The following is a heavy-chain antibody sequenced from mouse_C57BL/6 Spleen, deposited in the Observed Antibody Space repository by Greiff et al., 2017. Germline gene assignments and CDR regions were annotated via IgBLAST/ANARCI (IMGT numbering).Heavy chain of an antibody. CDR1: GFTFTDYY. CDR3: ARYITSCGGARDY. J-gene: IGHJ4*01. V-gene: IGHV7-3*01. Sequence: EVKLVESGGGLVQPGGSLSLSCAASGFTFTDYYMSWVRQPPGQALEWLGFIRNKANGYTTEYSASVKGQFTISRDNSQSILYLQMKALRAEDSATYYCARYITSCGGARDYWGQGTSVTVSS. CDR2: IRNKANGYTT.